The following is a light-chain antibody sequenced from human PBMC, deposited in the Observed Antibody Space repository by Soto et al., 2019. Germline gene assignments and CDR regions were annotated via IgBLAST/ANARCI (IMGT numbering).Light chain of an antibody. CDR1: QSISSW. V-gene: IGKV1-5*01. CDR3: QQYNSYLIT. Sequence: DIQMTQSPSTLSASVGDRVTITCRASQSISSWLAWYQQKPGKAPKLLIYDASSLESGVPSRFSGSGSGTEFTLTISRLQPDDFANYYCQQYNSYLITLGQGTRLAIK. CDR2: DAS. J-gene: IGKJ5*01.